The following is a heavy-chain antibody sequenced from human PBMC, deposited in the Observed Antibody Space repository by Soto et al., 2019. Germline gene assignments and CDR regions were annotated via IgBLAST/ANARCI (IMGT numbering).Heavy chain of an antibody. CDR3: AKKANYFDPTGNYKNCMDV. Sequence: PSETLSLTCGVSGGSISSSNWWSWVRQPPGKGLEWIGEIYHTGTTNYNPSLRSRVTISVDKSKNQFSLKLSSVTAADTAVYYCAKKANYFDPTGNYKNCMDVWGQGTTVNVSS. D-gene: IGHD3-22*01. J-gene: IGHJ6*02. CDR2: IYHTGTT. V-gene: IGHV4-4*02. CDR1: GGSISSSNW.